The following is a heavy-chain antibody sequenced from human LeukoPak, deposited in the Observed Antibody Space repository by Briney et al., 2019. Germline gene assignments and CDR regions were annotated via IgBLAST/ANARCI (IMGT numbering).Heavy chain of an antibody. D-gene: IGHD3-10*01. CDR3: ARSLTMVRGVVDY. Sequence: SETLSLTCTVSGGSISSYYWSWIRQPPGKGLEWIGYIYYSGSTNYNPSLKSRVTISVDTSKNQFSLKLSSVTAADTAVYYCARSLTMVRGVVDYWGQGTLVTVSS. V-gene: IGHV4-59*08. CDR2: IYYSGST. J-gene: IGHJ4*02. CDR1: GGSISSYY.